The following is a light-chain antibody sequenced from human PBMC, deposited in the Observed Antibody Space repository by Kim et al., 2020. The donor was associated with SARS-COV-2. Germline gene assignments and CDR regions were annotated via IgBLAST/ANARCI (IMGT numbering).Light chain of an antibody. CDR2: QDS. CDR3: QAWDSSTVV. J-gene: IGLJ2*01. CDR1: KWGEKY. V-gene: IGLV3-1*01. Sequence: GSTGQTASRTCSGDKWGEKYACWYQQKPGQSPVLVIYQDSKRPSGIPERFSGSNSGNTATLTISGTQAMDEADYYCQAWDSSTVVFGGGTQLTVL.